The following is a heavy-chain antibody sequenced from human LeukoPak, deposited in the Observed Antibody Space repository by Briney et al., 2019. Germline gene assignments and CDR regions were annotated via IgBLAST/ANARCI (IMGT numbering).Heavy chain of an antibody. D-gene: IGHD3-3*01. Sequence: SVKVSCKASEGTFSSYAISWVRQAPGQGLEWMGRIIPILGIANYAQKFQGRVTITADKSTSTAYMELSSLRSEDTAVYYCARDSLRFLEWSPGRVCWFDPWGQGTLVTVSS. V-gene: IGHV1-69*04. CDR1: EGTFSSYA. J-gene: IGHJ5*02. CDR3: ARDSLRFLEWSPGRVCWFDP. CDR2: IIPILGIA.